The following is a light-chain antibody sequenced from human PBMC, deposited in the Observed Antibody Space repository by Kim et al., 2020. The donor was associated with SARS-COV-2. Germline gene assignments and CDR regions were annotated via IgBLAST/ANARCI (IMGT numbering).Light chain of an antibody. CDR3: QQYNRYFRT. Sequence: DIHMTQSPSTLSASVGDRVTITCRASQNINNWLAWYQQKPGKAPKPLIHKASSLQTGVPSRFSGSASGTEFTLTISSLQPDDFGTYYCQQYNRYFRTFGQGTKVDIK. CDR1: QNINNW. V-gene: IGKV1-5*03. J-gene: IGKJ1*01. CDR2: KAS.